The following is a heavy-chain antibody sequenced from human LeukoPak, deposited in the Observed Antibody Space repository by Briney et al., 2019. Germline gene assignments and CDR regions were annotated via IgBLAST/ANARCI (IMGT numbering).Heavy chain of an antibody. CDR2: IYPGGSDT. J-gene: IGHJ4*02. CDR1: GYKFTNYW. Sequence: GESLKISCKASGYKFTNYWIGWVRQMPGKGLEWMGIIYPGGSDTSYSPSFQGQVTISADKSISTAYLQWSSLKASDTAMYYCARRAWYDSSGYFDYWGQGTLVTVSS. V-gene: IGHV5-51*01. D-gene: IGHD3-22*01. CDR3: ARRAWYDSSGYFDY.